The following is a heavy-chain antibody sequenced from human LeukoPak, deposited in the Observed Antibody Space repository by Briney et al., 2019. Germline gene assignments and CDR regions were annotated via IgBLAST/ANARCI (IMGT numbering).Heavy chain of an antibody. CDR1: GYTFTSYY. D-gene: IGHD3-16*01. CDR2: NNPSGGST. V-gene: IGHV1-46*03. CDR3: AREGGDGDLDY. Sequence: ASVKVSCKASGYTFTSYYMHWVRQAPGQGLEWMGINNPSGGSTSYAQKFQGRVTMTRDTSTSTVYMELSGLRSEDTAVYYCAREGGDGDLDYWGQGTLVTVSS. J-gene: IGHJ4*02.